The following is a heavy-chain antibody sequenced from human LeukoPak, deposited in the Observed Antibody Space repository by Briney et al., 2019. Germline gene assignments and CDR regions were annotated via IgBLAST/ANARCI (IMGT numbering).Heavy chain of an antibody. Sequence: GGSLRLSCAASGFTFSSFSMIWVRQAPGKGLGWVSSTSSSSAYTFYAESGKGRFTISRDNTKNSLYLQMNSLRVEDTAVFYCARDQYDTWSRRGNFDSWGQGTLVIVSS. CDR1: GFTFSSFS. D-gene: IGHD3-3*01. V-gene: IGHV3-21*04. CDR2: TSSSSAYT. CDR3: ARDQYDTWSRRGNFDS. J-gene: IGHJ4*02.